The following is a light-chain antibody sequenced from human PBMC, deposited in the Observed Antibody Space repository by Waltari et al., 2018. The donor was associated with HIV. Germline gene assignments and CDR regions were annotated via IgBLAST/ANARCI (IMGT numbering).Light chain of an antibody. CDR2: EVS. J-gene: IGLJ1*01. CDR1: SIDVGGFPY. V-gene: IGLV2-14*01. Sequence: QSALTQPASVSGSPGQSITISCTVTSIDVGGFPYVSWSQQFPGKAPKLMISEVSNRPSGVSDRLSGSKSGNTASLTISGLQAEDEADYYCSSYTTGSTLVVFGTGTKVIVL. CDR3: SSYTTGSTLVV.